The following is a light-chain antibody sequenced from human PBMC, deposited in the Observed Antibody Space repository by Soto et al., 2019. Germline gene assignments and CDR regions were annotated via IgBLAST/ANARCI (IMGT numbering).Light chain of an antibody. CDR1: QSVSSN. Sequence: EIVMTQSPATLSVSPGERATLSCRASQSVSSNLAWYQQKPGQAPRLLIYGASTRATGIPARFSGSGSGTEFTLTISSLQYEDFAVYYCQQYNNRPRTFGQGNKVDIK. V-gene: IGKV3-15*01. J-gene: IGKJ1*01. CDR2: GAS. CDR3: QQYNNRPRT.